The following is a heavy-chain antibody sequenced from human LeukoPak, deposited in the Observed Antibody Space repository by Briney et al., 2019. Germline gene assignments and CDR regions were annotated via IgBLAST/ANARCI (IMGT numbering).Heavy chain of an antibody. V-gene: IGHV3-21*01. Sequence: PGGSLRLSCAASGFTFSSYSMNWVRQAPGKGLEWVSSISSSSSYIYYADSVKGRLTISRDNAKNSLYLQMNSLRAEDTAVYYCARDRGRVWGDIWGQGTMVTVSS. CDR3: ARDRGRVWGDI. J-gene: IGHJ3*02. CDR1: GFTFSSYS. D-gene: IGHD3-16*01. CDR2: ISSSSSYI.